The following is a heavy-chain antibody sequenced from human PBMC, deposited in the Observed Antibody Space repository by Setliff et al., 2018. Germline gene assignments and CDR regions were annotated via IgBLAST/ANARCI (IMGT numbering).Heavy chain of an antibody. Sequence: LILSCAASGFTFSIYSMNWLRQAPGKGLEWVSYISSGSISTTHYADSVRGRFTVSRDNAKNTLYLEMNNLRAEDSAVYYCARRGTTAFDFWGLGTLVTVSS. D-gene: IGHD4-4*01. J-gene: IGHJ4*02. CDR3: ARRGTTAFDF. CDR2: ISSGSISTT. CDR1: GFTFSIYS. V-gene: IGHV3-48*01.